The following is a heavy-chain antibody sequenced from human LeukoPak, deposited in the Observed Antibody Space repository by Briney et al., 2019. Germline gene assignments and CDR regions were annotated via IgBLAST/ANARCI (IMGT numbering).Heavy chain of an antibody. CDR1: GGSISSSSYY. V-gene: IGHV4-39*01. J-gene: IGHJ5*02. CDR2: IYYSGST. D-gene: IGHD6-6*01. CDR3: ARPQYSSSSVRFDP. Sequence: SETLSLTCTVSGGSISSSSYYWGWIRQPPGKGLEWIGSIYYSGSTYYNPSLKSRVTISVDTSKNQFSLKLSSVTAADTAVYYCARPQYSSSSVRFDPWGQGTLVTVSS.